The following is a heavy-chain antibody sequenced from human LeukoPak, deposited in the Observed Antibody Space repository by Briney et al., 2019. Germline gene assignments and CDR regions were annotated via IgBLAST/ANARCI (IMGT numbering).Heavy chain of an antibody. D-gene: IGHD3-10*01. V-gene: IGHV4-59*01. J-gene: IGHJ4*02. Sequence: SETLSLTCTVSGDSISSYYWSWIRQPPGKGLEWIGDIYHSGPSNYNPSLKSRVAMSVDTSKSQFSLSLTSVTTADTAVCYCAKAAKFYYGSQTYYYFDYWGQGILVTVSS. CDR1: GDSISSYY. CDR3: AKAAKFYYGSQTYYYFDY. CDR2: IYHSGPS.